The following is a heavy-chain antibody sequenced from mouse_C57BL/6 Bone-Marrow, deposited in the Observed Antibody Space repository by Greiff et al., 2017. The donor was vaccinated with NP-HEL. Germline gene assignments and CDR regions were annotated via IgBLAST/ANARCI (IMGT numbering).Heavy chain of an antibody. CDR3: ASLIYYYGSSYDYFDY. CDR1: GYAFSSYW. CDR2: IYPGDGDT. J-gene: IGHJ2*01. Sequence: QVQLQQSGAELVKPGASVKISCKASGYAFSSYWMNWVKQRPGKGLEWIGQIYPGDGDTNYNGKFKGKATLTADKSSSTAYMQLSSLTSEDSAVYFGASLIYYYGSSYDYFDYWGQGTTLTVSS. D-gene: IGHD1-1*01. V-gene: IGHV1-80*01.